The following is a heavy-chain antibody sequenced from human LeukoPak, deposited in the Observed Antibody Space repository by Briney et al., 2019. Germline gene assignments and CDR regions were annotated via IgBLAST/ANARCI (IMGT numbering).Heavy chain of an antibody. V-gene: IGHV3-53*01. CDR1: GFIVNTNY. Sequence: GGSLRLSCAASGFIVNTNYMTWVRQAPGRGLEWVSFIYADGNTYYADSVKDRFTISRDISKNAVYLQMNSLRAEDAAVYYCARDSYGDANFDSWGQGTLVTVSS. J-gene: IGHJ4*02. CDR2: IYADGNT. D-gene: IGHD4-17*01. CDR3: ARDSYGDANFDS.